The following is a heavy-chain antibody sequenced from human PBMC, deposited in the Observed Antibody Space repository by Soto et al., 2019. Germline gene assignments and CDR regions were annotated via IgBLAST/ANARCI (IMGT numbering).Heavy chain of an antibody. V-gene: IGHV1-18*01. D-gene: IGHD6-6*01. CDR3: ARGRDGDY. J-gene: IGHJ4*02. Sequence: QIHLVQSGAEVKKPGASVKVSCKGSGYGFTTYGITWVRQAPGQGLEWMAWISAHNGKTNYAQKLQGRVSVTRDTSTSTANMELRSLRSDDTAVYYCARGRDGDYWGQGARVTVSS. CDR2: ISAHNGKT. CDR1: GYGFTTYG.